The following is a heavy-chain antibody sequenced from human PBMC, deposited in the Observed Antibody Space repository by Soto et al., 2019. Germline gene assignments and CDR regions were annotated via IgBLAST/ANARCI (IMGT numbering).Heavy chain of an antibody. CDR2: IYYSGST. J-gene: IGHJ6*03. V-gene: IGHV4-31*03. D-gene: IGHD2-2*01. CDR1: GGSISSGGYY. Sequence: SETLSLTCTVSGGSISSGGYYWSWIRQHPGKGLEWIGYIYYSGSTYYNPSLKSRVTISVDTSKNQFSLKLSSVTAADTAVYYCARALPSDQVPAANPTYYYYYYMDVWGKGTTVTVSS. CDR3: ARALPSDQVPAANPTYYYYYYMDV.